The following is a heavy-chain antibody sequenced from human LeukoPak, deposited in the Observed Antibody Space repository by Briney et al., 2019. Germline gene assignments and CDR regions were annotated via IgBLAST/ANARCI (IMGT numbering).Heavy chain of an antibody. CDR3: AKVALNRYVWGSDRSPLGY. CDR1: GFTFSDYA. D-gene: IGHD3-16*02. Sequence: GGSLRLSCAASGFTFSDYAMTWVRQAPGKGLEWVSSISGSGGSTNNADSVKGRFTISRDNSKNTLFLQVNSLRAEDTAIYYCAKVALNRYVWGSDRSPLGYWGQGTLVTVSS. CDR2: ISGSGGST. J-gene: IGHJ4*02. V-gene: IGHV3-23*01.